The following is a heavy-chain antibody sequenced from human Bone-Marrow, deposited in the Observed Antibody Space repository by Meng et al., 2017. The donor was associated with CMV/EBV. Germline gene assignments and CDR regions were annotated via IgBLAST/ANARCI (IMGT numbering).Heavy chain of an antibody. CDR2: IYNTGST. D-gene: IGHD5-12*01. V-gene: IGHV3-53*01. CDR3: ARESSGYDSGGFDC. J-gene: IGHJ4*02. CDR1: GFTVSSNY. Sequence: GGSLRLSCAVSGFTVSSNYMSWVRQAPGTGLEWVSVIYNTGSTYYANSVKGRFTISRDNSKNTLYLQMNSLRAEDTAVYYCARESSGYDSGGFDCWGQGTLVTVSS.